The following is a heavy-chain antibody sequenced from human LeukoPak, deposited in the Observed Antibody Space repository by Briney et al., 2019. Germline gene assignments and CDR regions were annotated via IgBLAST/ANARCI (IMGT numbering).Heavy chain of an antibody. V-gene: IGHV3-33*01. Sequence: GRSLRLSCAASGFTFSSYGMHWVRQAPGKGLEWVAVIWYDGSNKYYADSVKGRFTISRDNSKNTLYLQMNSLRAEDTAVYYCARDFEAYCGGGLDYWGQGTLVTVPS. CDR3: ARDFEAYCGGGLDY. CDR2: IWYDGSNK. J-gene: IGHJ4*02. CDR1: GFTFSSYG. D-gene: IGHD2-21*01.